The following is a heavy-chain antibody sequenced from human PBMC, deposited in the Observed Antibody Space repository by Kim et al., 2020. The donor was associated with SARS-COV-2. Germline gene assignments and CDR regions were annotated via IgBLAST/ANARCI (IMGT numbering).Heavy chain of an antibody. Sequence: SETLSLTCAVYGESFTGYYWSWIRQPPGAGLEWIGEINHSGSTEYNSSLKSRVTISRDTSKKQFSLRVKSVTAADTAVYYCARGGIAILSKYYYGLDVWGQGTTVTVSS. J-gene: IGHJ6*02. V-gene: IGHV4-34*01. D-gene: IGHD3-3*01. CDR1: GESFTGYY. CDR2: INHSGST. CDR3: ARGGIAILSKYYYGLDV.